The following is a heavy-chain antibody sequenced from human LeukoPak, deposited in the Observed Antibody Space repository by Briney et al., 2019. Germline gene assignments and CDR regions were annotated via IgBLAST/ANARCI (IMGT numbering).Heavy chain of an antibody. Sequence: PSETLSLTCTVSGGSISSGGYYWSWIRQPPGKGLEWIGYIYHSGSTYYNPSLKSRVTISVDRSNNQFSLKLNSVTAADTAVYYCARHSGGNYHYFDYWGQGTLVTVSS. D-gene: IGHD1-26*01. CDR2: IYHSGST. CDR1: GGSISSGGYY. V-gene: IGHV4-30-2*01. CDR3: ARHSGGNYHYFDY. J-gene: IGHJ4*02.